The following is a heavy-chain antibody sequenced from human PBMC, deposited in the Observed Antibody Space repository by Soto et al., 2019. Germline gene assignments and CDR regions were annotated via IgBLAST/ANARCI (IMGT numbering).Heavy chain of an antibody. V-gene: IGHV1-69*06. CDR2: TNGNLGTG. CDR1: GGTFSSYP. CDR3: ARRASHGHFRYFDN. J-gene: IGHJ4*02. D-gene: IGHD4-17*01. Sequence: QVQLVQSGAEVKRPGSSVKVSCKASGGTFSSYPISRVRQAPGQGLEWMGGTNGNLGTGNYAQKFRGRLTTTTDISTTTAYMELSSLTSEDTAVYYCARRASHGHFRYFDNWCQGTLVTVSS.